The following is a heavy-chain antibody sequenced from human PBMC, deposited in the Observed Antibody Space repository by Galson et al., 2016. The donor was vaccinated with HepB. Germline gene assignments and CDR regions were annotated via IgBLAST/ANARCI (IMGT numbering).Heavy chain of an antibody. V-gene: IGHV3-23*01. CDR1: GFTFNIYA. CDR3: AKGLYGDYSYFDE. CDR2: IAGSGAPT. D-gene: IGHD4-17*01. J-gene: IGHJ4*02. Sequence: SLRLSCAASGFTFNIYAMSWVRQAPGKGLEWVAAIAGSGAPTNYADSVKGRFTISRDNSKNTLYLQMNSLRAEDTAVYYCAKGLYGDYSYFDEWGQGTLVTVSS.